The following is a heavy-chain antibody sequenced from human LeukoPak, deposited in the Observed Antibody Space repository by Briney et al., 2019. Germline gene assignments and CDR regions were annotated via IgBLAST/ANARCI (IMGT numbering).Heavy chain of an antibody. CDR1: GGTFSSDA. J-gene: IGHJ6*03. D-gene: IGHD3-3*01. CDR2: VIPIFGTA. V-gene: IGHV1-69*05. Sequence: ASVKVSCKASGGTFSSDAISWVRQAPGHGLEWIGGVIPIFGTAHYAQKFQGRVTITTDESTSTAYMELSSLRSEDTAVYYCARSNFGVVSLWSYYYYYMDVWGKGTTVTVSS. CDR3: ARSNFGVVSLWSYYYYYMDV.